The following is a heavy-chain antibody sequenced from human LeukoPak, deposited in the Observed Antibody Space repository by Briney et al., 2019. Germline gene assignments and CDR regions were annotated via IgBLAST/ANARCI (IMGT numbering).Heavy chain of an antibody. V-gene: IGHV4-31*03. Sequence: SETLSLTCTVSGGSISSGGYYWSWIRQHPGKGLEWIGYIYYSGSTYYNPSLKSRVTISVDTSKNQFSLKLSSVTAADTAVYYCARGSGDYGGYFDYWGQGTLVTVSS. J-gene: IGHJ4*02. CDR2: IYYSGST. CDR3: ARGSGDYGGYFDY. D-gene: IGHD4-17*01. CDR1: GGSISSGGYY.